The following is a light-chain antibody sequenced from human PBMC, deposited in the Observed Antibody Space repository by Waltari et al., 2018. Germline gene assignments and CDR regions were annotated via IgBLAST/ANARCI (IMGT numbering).Light chain of an antibody. V-gene: IGKV1-5*03. J-gene: IGKJ1*01. CDR2: EAS. CDR3: QQYHSYPRT. Sequence: DIHMTQSPSTLSASVGDRVTIRCRASQGIGGWLAWYQQKPGKAPELLIYEASSLQSGVPSRFSDSGSGTEFILTIGSLQPDDFATYYCQQYHSYPRTFGQGTKVEI. CDR1: QGIGGW.